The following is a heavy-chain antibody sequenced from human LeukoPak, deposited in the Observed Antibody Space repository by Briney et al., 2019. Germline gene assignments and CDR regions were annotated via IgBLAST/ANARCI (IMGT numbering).Heavy chain of an antibody. D-gene: IGHD4-17*01. V-gene: IGHV1-2*02. CDR2: INPNSGGT. CDR1: GYTFTNYY. Sequence: GASVKVSCEASGYTFTNYYIHWVRQAPGQGLEWMGWINPNSGGTNYAQKFQGRVTMTRDTSISTAYMELSRLRSDDTAVYYCARVTHDYGDSVDYWGQGTPVTVSS. CDR3: ARVTHDYGDSVDY. J-gene: IGHJ4*02.